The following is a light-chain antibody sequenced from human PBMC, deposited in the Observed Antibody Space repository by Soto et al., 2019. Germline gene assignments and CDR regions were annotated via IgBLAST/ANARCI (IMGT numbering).Light chain of an antibody. CDR2: GAS. CDR1: QSVSSNY. J-gene: IGKJ1*01. V-gene: IGKV3-20*01. Sequence: IVLTQSPGTLSLSPGERATLSCRASQSVSSNYLAWYQQKPGQAPRLLIYGASSRATGIPDRFSGSGSGTDFTLTITRMEPEDFAGYYCQQYGTSRRTFGQGTKVEIK. CDR3: QQYGTSRRT.